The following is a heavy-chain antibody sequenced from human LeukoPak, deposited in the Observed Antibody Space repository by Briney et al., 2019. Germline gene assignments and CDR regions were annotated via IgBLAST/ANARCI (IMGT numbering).Heavy chain of an antibody. CDR1: GYSFTSYW. CDR3: ARHVFPRSGGGGTLNWFDP. CDR2: IYPGDSDT. V-gene: IGHV5-51*01. J-gene: IGHJ5*02. D-gene: IGHD2-15*01. Sequence: GESLKISCKGAGYSFTSYWIVWVRQMPGKGLEWMGIIYPGDSDTRYSPSFQGQVTISADKYISTAYLQWSSLKASDTAMYYCARHVFPRSGGGGTLNWFDPWGQGTLVTVSS.